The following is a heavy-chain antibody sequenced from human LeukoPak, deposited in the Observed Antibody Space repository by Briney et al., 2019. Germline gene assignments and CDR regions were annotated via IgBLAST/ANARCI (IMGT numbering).Heavy chain of an antibody. V-gene: IGHV1-18*01. J-gene: IGHJ4*02. D-gene: IGHD1-1*01. CDR1: GYTFTSYG. Sequence: GASVKVSCKASGYTFTSYGISWVRQAPGQGLEWMGWISAYNGNTNYAQKLQGRVTMTTDTSTSTAYMGLRSLRSDNTAVYYCARVWNDAHADYWGQGTLVTVSS. CDR3: ARVWNDAHADY. CDR2: ISAYNGNT.